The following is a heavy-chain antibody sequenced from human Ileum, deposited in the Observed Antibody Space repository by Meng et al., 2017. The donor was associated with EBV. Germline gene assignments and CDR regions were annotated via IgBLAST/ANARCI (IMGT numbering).Heavy chain of an antibody. CDR1: GGSIRSSSYY. Sequence: RLQLQESGPGLVKPSETLSLTCTVSGGSIRSSSYYWGWIRQPPGKGLEWIGSIYYSGSTYYNPPLKSRVTISVDTSKNQFSLKLSSVTAADTAVYYCARDYYYDSSPTPDYWGQGTLVTVSS. CDR2: IYYSGST. V-gene: IGHV4-39*06. D-gene: IGHD3-22*01. CDR3: ARDYYYDSSPTPDY. J-gene: IGHJ4*02.